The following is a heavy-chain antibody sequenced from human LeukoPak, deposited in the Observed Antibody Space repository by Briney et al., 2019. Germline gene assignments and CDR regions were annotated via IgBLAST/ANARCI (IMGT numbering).Heavy chain of an antibody. CDR3: TTNYDYVWGSYRYDLASFA. V-gene: IGHV3-73*01. Sequence: PGGSLRLSCAASGFTFSGSAMHWVRQASGKGLEWVGRIRSKANSYATAYAASVKGRFTISRDDSKNTAYLQMNSLKTEDPAVYYCTTNYDYVWGSYRYDLASFAWGQGTLVTVSS. CDR1: GFTFSGSA. D-gene: IGHD3-16*02. CDR2: IRSKANSYAT. J-gene: IGHJ4*02.